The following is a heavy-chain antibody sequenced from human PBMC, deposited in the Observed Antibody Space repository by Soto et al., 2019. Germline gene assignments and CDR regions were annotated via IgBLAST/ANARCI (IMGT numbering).Heavy chain of an antibody. V-gene: IGHV4-30-4*01. Sequence: SETLSLTCSVSGASIRDGDYYWSWLRQPPGKGPEWIGIIDYTGGTHYNPTLTGPVSMSVDTPANQFSLKVNFVTAADSAVYYCARVGYGDYGRGYYFDFWGPGILVTVSS. CDR3: ARVGYGDYGRGYYFDF. CDR1: GASIRDGDYY. CDR2: IDYTGGT. D-gene: IGHD4-17*01. J-gene: IGHJ4*02.